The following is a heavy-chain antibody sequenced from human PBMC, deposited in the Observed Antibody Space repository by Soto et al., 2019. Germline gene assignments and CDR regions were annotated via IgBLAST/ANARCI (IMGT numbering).Heavy chain of an antibody. CDR2: ISSSGSTI. CDR1: GFTFSDYY. J-gene: IGHJ6*02. CDR3: ARRDRTRWLKSDYYYGMDV. Sequence: GGSLRLSCAASGFTFSDYYMSWIRQAPGKGLEWVSYISSSGSTIYYADSVKGRFTISRDNAKNSLYLQMNSLRAEDTAVYYCARRDRTRWLKSDYYYGMDVWGQGTTVTVSS. D-gene: IGHD5-12*01. V-gene: IGHV3-11*01.